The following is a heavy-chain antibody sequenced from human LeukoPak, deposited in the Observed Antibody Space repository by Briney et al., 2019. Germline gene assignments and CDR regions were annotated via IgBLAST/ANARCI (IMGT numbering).Heavy chain of an antibody. CDR1: GGSISNSNW. D-gene: IGHD1-1*01. CDR3: ARGRRRPYFDY. V-gene: IGHV4-4*02. Sequence: SGTLSLTCSVSGGSISNSNWWNWVRQPPGKGLEWIGEIHQSGSTNYNPSLKGRVTISVDTSKNQFSLKLSSVTAADTAVYYCARGRRRPYFDYWGQGTLVTVSS. CDR2: IHQSGST. J-gene: IGHJ4*02.